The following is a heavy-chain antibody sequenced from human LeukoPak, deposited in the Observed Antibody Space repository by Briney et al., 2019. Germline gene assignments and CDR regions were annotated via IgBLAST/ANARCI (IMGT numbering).Heavy chain of an antibody. CDR2: INHSGST. D-gene: IGHD2-15*01. J-gene: IGHJ3*02. Sequence: SETLSLTCAVYGGSFSGYYCSWIRQPPGKGLEWIGEINHSGSTNYNPSPKSRVTISVDTSKNQFSLKLSSVTAADTAVYYCEKPERRYCRSCSCYSVPAFDIWGQGTMVTVSS. CDR3: EKPERRYCRSCSCYSVPAFDI. CDR1: GGSFSGYY. V-gene: IGHV4-34*01.